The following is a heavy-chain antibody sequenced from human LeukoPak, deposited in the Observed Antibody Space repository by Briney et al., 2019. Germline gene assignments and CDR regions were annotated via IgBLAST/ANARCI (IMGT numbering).Heavy chain of an antibody. CDR1: GYTLTELS. J-gene: IGHJ5*02. V-gene: IGHV1-3*01. CDR3: ARDSSGWVNWFDP. CDR2: INAGNGNT. D-gene: IGHD6-19*01. Sequence: ASVKVSCKVSGYTLTELSMHWVRQAPGQGLEWMGWINAGNGNTKYSQKFQGRVTITRDTSASTAYMELSSLRSEDTAVYYCARDSSGWVNWFDPWGQGTLVTVSS.